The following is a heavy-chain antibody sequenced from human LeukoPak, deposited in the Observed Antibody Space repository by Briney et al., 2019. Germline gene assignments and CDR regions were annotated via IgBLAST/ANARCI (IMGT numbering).Heavy chain of an antibody. V-gene: IGHV3-43*01. J-gene: IGHJ6*03. CDR3: AKDGSSIGYYYMDV. D-gene: IGHD2-15*01. CDR2: ISWDGGST. CDR1: GFTFDDYT. Sequence: GGSLRLSCAASGFTFDDYTMHWVRQAPGKGLEWVSLISWDGGSTYYADSVKGRFTISRDNSKNSLYLQMNSLRTEDTALYYCAKDGSSIGYYYMDVWGKGTTVTVSS.